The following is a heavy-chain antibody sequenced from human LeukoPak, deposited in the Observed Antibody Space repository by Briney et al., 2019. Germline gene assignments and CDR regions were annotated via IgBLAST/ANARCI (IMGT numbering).Heavy chain of an antibody. Sequence: GGSLRLSCAASGFTFDDYGMSWVRQAPGKGLEWVPGINWNGGSTGYADSVKGRFTISRDNAKNSLYLQMNSLRAEDTALYHCARAHITTQSAFDIWGQGTMVTVSS. CDR1: GFTFDDYG. J-gene: IGHJ3*02. D-gene: IGHD1-14*01. V-gene: IGHV3-20*01. CDR2: INWNGGST. CDR3: ARAHITTQSAFDI.